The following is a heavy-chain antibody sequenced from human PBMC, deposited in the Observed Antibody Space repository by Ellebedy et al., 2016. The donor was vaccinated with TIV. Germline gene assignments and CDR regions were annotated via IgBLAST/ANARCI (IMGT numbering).Heavy chain of an antibody. D-gene: IGHD3-10*01. CDR2: IYYSGST. Sequence: SETLSLXCTVSGGSISSYYWSWIRQPPGKGLEWIGYIYYSGSTNYNPSLKSRVTISVDTSKNQFSLKLSSVTAADTAVYYCARSGALRRAFDIWGQGTMVTVSS. J-gene: IGHJ3*02. CDR1: GGSISSYY. CDR3: ARSGALRRAFDI. V-gene: IGHV4-59*13.